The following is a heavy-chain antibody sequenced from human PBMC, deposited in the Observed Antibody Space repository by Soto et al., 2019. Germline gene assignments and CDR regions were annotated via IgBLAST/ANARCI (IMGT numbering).Heavy chain of an antibody. D-gene: IGHD2-15*01. Sequence: QVQLVQSGAEMKKPGSSVKVSCQSSGGTFNTYAMNWVRQAPGQGPEWMGDISPMFGAANYAPKFHGRVTITADDSTGTSSMQLSSLTSEDTALYFCAREVQVHTPAFVYWGQGTLVTVSS. J-gene: IGHJ4*02. CDR3: AREVQVHTPAFVY. CDR2: ISPMFGAA. V-gene: IGHV1-69*19. CDR1: GGTFNTYA.